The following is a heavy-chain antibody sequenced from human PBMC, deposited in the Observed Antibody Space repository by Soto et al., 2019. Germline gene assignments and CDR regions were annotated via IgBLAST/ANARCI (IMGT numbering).Heavy chain of an antibody. CDR3: ARDRCSGGDCYLGY. Sequence: SETLSLTCTVSGGYFSMDGYYWTWIRQHPGKGLEWLGFIFGSGSTYYNPSLWGRVSISVDTSKNQSSLTLTSVTAADTAVYYCARDRCSGGDCYLGYWRQGTLVTVSS. V-gene: IGHV4-31*03. CDR1: GGYFSMDGYY. J-gene: IGHJ4*02. D-gene: IGHD2-21*02. CDR2: IFGSGST.